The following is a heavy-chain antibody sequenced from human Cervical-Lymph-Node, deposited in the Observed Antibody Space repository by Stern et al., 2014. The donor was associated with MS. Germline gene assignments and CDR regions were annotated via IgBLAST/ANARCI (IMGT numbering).Heavy chain of an antibody. CDR1: GGTFSSYT. CDR2: VIPFLSIT. J-gene: IGHJ4*02. D-gene: IGHD3-22*01. V-gene: IGHV1-69*02. Sequence: QVQLVQSGAEVKEPGSSVRVSCKASGGTFSSYTITWVRQAPGQGLEWMGRVIPFLSITNYAQKFQGRVTITADRSMKTAYMELSGLRSEDTAVYFCARGGPHAQFYYDNAGYNYWGQGTLVTVSS. CDR3: ARGGPHAQFYYDNAGYNY.